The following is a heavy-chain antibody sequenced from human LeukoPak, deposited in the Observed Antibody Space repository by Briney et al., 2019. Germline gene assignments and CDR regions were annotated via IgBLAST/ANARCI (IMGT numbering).Heavy chain of an antibody. CDR3: ARDRGYSYYQFYMDV. Sequence: SVKVSCKASGGTFSSYAISWVRQAPGQGLEWMGGIIPFFGTTNYAQKFQGRVTITADKSTTTAYMELSSLRSEDTAVYYCARDRGYSYYQFYMDVWGKGTTVTVSS. J-gene: IGHJ6*03. D-gene: IGHD5-24*01. CDR2: IIPFFGTT. V-gene: IGHV1-69*06. CDR1: GGTFSSYA.